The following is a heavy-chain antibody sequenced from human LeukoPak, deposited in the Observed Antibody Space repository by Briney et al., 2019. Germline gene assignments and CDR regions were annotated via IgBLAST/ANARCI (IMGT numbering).Heavy chain of an antibody. CDR2: IHLSGST. V-gene: IGHV4-31*03. D-gene: IGHD1-26*01. Sequence: TLSLTCIVSGVSGSSVRYYWSWTRQHPGKGLEWIAYIHLSGSTYYNPSLKSRLTISIDTSKNQFFLQLSSVTAADTAVYYCARATQDTTLRAMYGWGQGTTVTVSP. CDR3: ARATQDTTLRAMYG. CDR1: GVSGSSVRYY. J-gene: IGHJ6*01.